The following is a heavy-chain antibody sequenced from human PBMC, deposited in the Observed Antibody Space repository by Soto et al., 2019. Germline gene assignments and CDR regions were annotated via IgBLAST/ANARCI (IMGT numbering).Heavy chain of an antibody. Sequence: PSETLSLTCTVSGGSIDSYYWTWIRQPPGKGLEWIGYVYYTGTTTYSPSLKSRVTISVDTSKNQFSLKLTSVTAADTAVYYCARALGYTSGHLPIDYWGQGALVTVSS. D-gene: IGHD1-1*01. CDR1: GGSIDSYY. V-gene: IGHV4-59*12. CDR2: VYYTGTT. J-gene: IGHJ4*02. CDR3: ARALGYTSGHLPIDY.